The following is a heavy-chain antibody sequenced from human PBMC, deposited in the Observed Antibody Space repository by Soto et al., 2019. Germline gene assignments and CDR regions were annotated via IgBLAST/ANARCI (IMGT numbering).Heavy chain of an antibody. V-gene: IGHV1-69*01. CDR3: ARFSPRRRFGVVITGHDAFDI. CDR2: ISSIFGTA. J-gene: IGHJ3*02. D-gene: IGHD3-3*01. CDR1: GGTFSSYA. Sequence: SVKVSCTASGGTFSSYAISWVRQAPGQGLEWMGGISSIFGTASYAQKFQGRVTITADESTSTAYMELSSLRSEDTAVYYCARFSPRRRFGVVITGHDAFDIWGKGTMGTVSS.